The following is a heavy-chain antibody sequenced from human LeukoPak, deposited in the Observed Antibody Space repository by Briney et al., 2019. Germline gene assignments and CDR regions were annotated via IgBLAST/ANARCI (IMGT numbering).Heavy chain of an antibody. Sequence: GGSLRLSCAASGFTFGSSAMSWVRQAPGKGPEWVSTFSRSGPDTYYADSVKGRFTIFRDNSKNTLYLQMNSLRAEDTAVYYCAKGSLGSWYYFDYWGQGTLVTVSA. CDR1: GFTFGSSA. J-gene: IGHJ4*02. V-gene: IGHV3-23*01. CDR2: FSRSGPDT. D-gene: IGHD6-13*01. CDR3: AKGSLGSWYYFDY.